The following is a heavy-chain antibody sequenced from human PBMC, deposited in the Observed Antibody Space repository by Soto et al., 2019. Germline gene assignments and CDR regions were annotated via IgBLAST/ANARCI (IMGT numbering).Heavy chain of an antibody. V-gene: IGHV3-23*01. Sequence: GGSLRLSCASSGFTFSSYAMSWVRQAPGKGLEWVSAISGSGGSTYYADSVKGRFTISRDNSKNTLYLQMNSLRAEDTAVYYCARDGGGRTAFFGFSDYWGQGALLTVSS. CDR2: ISGSGGST. D-gene: IGHD3-16*01. CDR3: ARDGGGRTAFFGFSDY. CDR1: GFTFSSYA. J-gene: IGHJ4*02.